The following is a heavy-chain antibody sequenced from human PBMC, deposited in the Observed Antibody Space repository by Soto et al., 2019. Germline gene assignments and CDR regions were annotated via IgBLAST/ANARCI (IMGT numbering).Heavy chain of an antibody. V-gene: IGHV1-46*01. CDR3: ARAAGRVGELFWFDP. CDR1: GYTFTSYN. CDR2: INPRGFFT. Sequence: QVQLVQSGAEVKKPGASVNVSCKASGYTFTSYNIHWVRQAPGQGLEWVGMINPRGFFTTYAQKFRGRVTMTGDTSTSVVYMELTNLRSEDTAMYYCARAAGRVGELFWFDPWGQGTLVSVSS. J-gene: IGHJ5*02. D-gene: IGHD3-10*01.